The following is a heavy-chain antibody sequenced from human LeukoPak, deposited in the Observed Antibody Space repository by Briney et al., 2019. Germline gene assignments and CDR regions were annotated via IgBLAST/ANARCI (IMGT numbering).Heavy chain of an antibody. V-gene: IGHV4-34*01. Sequence: SETLSLTCAVYGGSFSGYYWSWIRQPPGKGLEGIGEINHSGSTNYNPSLKSRVTISVDTSKNQFSLKLSSVTAADTAVYYCARRQLWHSRYDDFDYWGQGTLVTVSS. CDR1: GGSFSGYY. D-gene: IGHD5-18*01. J-gene: IGHJ4*02. CDR3: ARRQLWHSRYDDFDY. CDR2: INHSGST.